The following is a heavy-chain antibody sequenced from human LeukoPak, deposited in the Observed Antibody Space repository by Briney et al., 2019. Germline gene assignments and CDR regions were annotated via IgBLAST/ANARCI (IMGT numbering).Heavy chain of an antibody. CDR3: AVGRDGYKHIFDY. CDR2: IYYSGTT. Sequence: PSETLSLTCTVSGGTISSSSYYWGWIRQPPGKGLEWIGSIYYSGTTYYNPSLKSRVTISVDTSKSQFSLRLTSVTAADTAVYYCAVGRDGYKHIFDYWGQGTLVTVSS. V-gene: IGHV4-39*01. D-gene: IGHD5-24*01. CDR1: GGTISSSSYY. J-gene: IGHJ4*02.